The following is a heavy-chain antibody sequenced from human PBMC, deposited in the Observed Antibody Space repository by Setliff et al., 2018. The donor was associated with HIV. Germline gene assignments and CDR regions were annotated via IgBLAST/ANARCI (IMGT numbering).Heavy chain of an antibody. D-gene: IGHD6-19*01. Sequence: GGSLRLSCAASGFTFSSHWMHWVRQAPGKGLLWFSRINGDGRSTTYAASVKGRFTISRDNAKNTLYLQMNSLRAEDTAVYYCASRLSSGSYFGYWGQGTLVTVSS. J-gene: IGHJ4*02. CDR2: INGDGRST. CDR3: ASRLSSGSYFGY. V-gene: IGHV3-74*01. CDR1: GFTFSSHW.